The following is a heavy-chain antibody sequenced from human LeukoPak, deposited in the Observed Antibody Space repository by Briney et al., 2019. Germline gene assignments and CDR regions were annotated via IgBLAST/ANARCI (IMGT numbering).Heavy chain of an antibody. CDR3: ARVVVVPAAIFYYYYYMDV. CDR1: GGSISSGSYY. J-gene: IGHJ6*03. D-gene: IGHD2-2*01. CDR2: IYTSGST. Sequence: SQTLSLTCAVSGGSISSGSYYWSWIRQPAGKGLEWIGRIYTSGSTNYNPSLKSRVTISVDTSKNQFPPKLSSVTAADTAVYYCARVVVVPAAIFYYYYYMDVWGKGTTVTVSS. V-gene: IGHV4-61*02.